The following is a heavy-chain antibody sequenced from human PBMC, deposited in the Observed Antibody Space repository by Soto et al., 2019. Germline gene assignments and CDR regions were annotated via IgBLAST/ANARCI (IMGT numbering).Heavy chain of an antibody. CDR2: ITGDGQRT. CDR1: GFTFSGYA. J-gene: IGHJ4*02. D-gene: IGHD3-22*01. CDR3: AKRDYYDSATFSPLFES. Sequence: EVQLLESGGGLVQPGGSLRLSCTASGFTFSGYAMSWVRQSPGKELEWVAAITGDGQRTYYADSVEGRFTISRDNSKKTLFLQMNSLRTEDTAIYHCAKRDYYDSATFSPLFESWGQGVLVTVSS. V-gene: IGHV3-23*01.